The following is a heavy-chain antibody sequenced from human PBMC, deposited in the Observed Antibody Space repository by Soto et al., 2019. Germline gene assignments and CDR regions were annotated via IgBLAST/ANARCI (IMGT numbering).Heavy chain of an antibody. D-gene: IGHD2-15*01. CDR3: ARAGYCSGGSCSEADAFDI. J-gene: IGHJ3*02. Sequence: GASVKVSCKASGYTFTSYAMHWVRQAPGQRLEWMGWINAGNGNTKYSQKFQGRVTINPDTSKNQFSLQLNSVTPEDTAVYYCARAGYCSGGSCSEADAFDIWGQGTMVTVSS. CDR2: INAGNGNT. V-gene: IGHV1-3*01. CDR1: GYTFTSYA.